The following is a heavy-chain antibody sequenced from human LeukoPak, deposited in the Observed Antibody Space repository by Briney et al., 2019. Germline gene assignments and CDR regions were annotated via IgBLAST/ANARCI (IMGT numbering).Heavy chain of an antibody. D-gene: IGHD3-3*01. J-gene: IGHJ5*02. CDR1: GYTLTELS. CDR2: FDPEDGET. Sequence: ASVKVSCKVSGYTLTELSMHWVRQAPGKGLEWMGGFDPEDGETIYAQKFQGRVTMTEDTSTDTAYMELSSLRSEDTAVYYCAREAVTISALVRTQTTKRPHRFDPWGQGTLVTVSS. CDR3: AREAVTISALVRTQTTKRPHRFDP. V-gene: IGHV1-24*01.